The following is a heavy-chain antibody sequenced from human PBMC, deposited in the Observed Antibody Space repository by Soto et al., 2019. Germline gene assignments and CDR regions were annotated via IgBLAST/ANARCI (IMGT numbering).Heavy chain of an antibody. CDR3: ARYVDTGSFDY. D-gene: IGHD5-18*01. CDR2: IYYSGST. CDR1: GGSISSYY. Sequence: QVQLQESGPGLVKPSETLSLTCTVSGGSISSYYWSWIRQPPGKGLEWIGYIYYSGSTNYNPSLKSRVTISVDTSKNQFSLKLSSVTAADTAVYYCARYVDTGSFDYWGQGTLVTVSS. J-gene: IGHJ4*02. V-gene: IGHV4-59*08.